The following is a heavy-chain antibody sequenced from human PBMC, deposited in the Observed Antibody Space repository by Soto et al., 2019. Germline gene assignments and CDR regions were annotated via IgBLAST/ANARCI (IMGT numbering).Heavy chain of an antibody. Sequence: QVQLQESGPRLVKPSETLSLTCTVSGGSLRSYYCSWFRQPPGKGLEWVGYINYSGGTFYNPSLKSGVIVSVDRSNYQYPLTVNPVTATDTAVYYCARQGFGELHGVVDVWGQWTTVTVSS. CDR1: GGSLRSYY. CDR3: ARQGFGELHGVVDV. CDR2: INYSGGT. V-gene: IGHV4-59*08. J-gene: IGHJ6*02. D-gene: IGHD3-10*01.